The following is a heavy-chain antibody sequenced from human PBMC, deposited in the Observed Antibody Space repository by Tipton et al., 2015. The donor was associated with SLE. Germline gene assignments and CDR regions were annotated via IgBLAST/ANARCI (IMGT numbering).Heavy chain of an antibody. J-gene: IGHJ4*02. Sequence: TLSLTCNVSGVYINSGCFYYWSWIRQPAGKGLEWVGHIYSTGSTDYNPSLKSRVTMSLDTSKKQFSRKLNSVSAADTAVVYCARGPDRGYYFDVWGQGMLVTVSS. D-gene: IGHD3-10*01. V-gene: IGHV4-61*09. CDR2: IYSTGST. CDR1: GVYINSGCFYY. CDR3: ARGPDRGYYFDV.